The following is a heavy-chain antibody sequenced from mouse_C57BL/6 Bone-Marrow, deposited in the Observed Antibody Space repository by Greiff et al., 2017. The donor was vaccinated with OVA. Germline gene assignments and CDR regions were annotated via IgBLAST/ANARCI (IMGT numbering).Heavy chain of an antibody. V-gene: IGHV10-1*01. CDR1: GFSFNTYA. CDR2: IRSKSNNYAT. J-gene: IGHJ3*01. CDR3: VRQEESNSAWFAY. Sequence: EVQRVESGGGLVQPKGSLKLSCAASGFSFNTYAMNWVRQAPGKGLEWVARIRSKSNNYATYYADSVKDRFTISRDDSESMLYLQMNNLKTEDTARYYCVRQEESNSAWFAYWGQGTLVTVSA. D-gene: IGHD2-5*01.